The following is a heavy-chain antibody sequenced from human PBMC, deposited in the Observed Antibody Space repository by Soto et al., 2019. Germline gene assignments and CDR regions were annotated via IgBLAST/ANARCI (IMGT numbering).Heavy chain of an antibody. CDR2: LSYLGTT. D-gene: IGHD6-19*01. V-gene: IGHV4-39*01. J-gene: IGHJ4*02. CDR3: ATGLADSGWYEKHF. CDR1: NDSMRSGTYY. Sequence: SETLSLTCTVSNDSMRSGTYYWAWIRQPPGRRLEWIGSLSYLGTTDYNPCLKSRVTISKDASKNQFSLKLGSVTAADTAVYDGATGLADSGWYEKHFWGQGTLVTVSS.